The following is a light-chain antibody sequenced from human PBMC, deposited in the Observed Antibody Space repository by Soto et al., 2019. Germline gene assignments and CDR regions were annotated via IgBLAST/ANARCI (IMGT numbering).Light chain of an antibody. CDR2: DVS. J-gene: IGLJ2*01. V-gene: IGLV2-11*01. CDR3: CSYAGSYTFGV. CDR1: SSDVGGYNY. Sequence: QSVLTQPRSVSGSPGQSVTISCTGTSSDVGGYNYVSWYQQHPGKAPKLMIYDVSKRPSGVPDRFSGSKSGNTASLTISGLQAEDEADYCCCSYAGSYTFGVFGGGTKLTVL.